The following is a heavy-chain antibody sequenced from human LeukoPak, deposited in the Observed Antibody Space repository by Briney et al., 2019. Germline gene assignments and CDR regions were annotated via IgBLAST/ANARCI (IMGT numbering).Heavy chain of an antibody. Sequence: SETLSLTCTVSGGSISSYYWSWIRRPPGKGLEWIGYIYYSGSTNYNPSLKSRVTISVDTSKNQFSLKLSSVTAADTAVYYCARVQSSWYIEKWGPGTLATVSS. CDR2: IYYSGST. D-gene: IGHD6-13*01. CDR1: GGSISSYY. J-gene: IGHJ4*02. V-gene: IGHV4-59*01. CDR3: ARVQSSWYIEK.